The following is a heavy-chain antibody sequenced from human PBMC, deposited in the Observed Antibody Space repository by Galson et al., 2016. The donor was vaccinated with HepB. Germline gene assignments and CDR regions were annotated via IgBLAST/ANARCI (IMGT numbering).Heavy chain of an antibody. V-gene: IGHV3-48*01. CDR3: ARGYLSNSFDF. D-gene: IGHD1-26*01. CDR1: GFTFRDYS. J-gene: IGHJ4*02. CDR2: ISTDGSKV. Sequence: SLRLSCAASGFTFRDYSMDWVRQAPGRGLEWLSFISTDGSKVYYADSVRGRFTISRDNAKNSLTLQMNTLRVEDTAVYYCARGYLSNSFDFWGQGTLVTVSS.